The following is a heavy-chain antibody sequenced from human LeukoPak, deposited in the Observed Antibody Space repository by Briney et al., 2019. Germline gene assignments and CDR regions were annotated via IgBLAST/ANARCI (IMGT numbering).Heavy chain of an antibody. CDR3: ARSNGYCSGGSCYSTVFDY. D-gene: IGHD2-15*01. CDR2: IYTSGST. Sequence: PSETLSLTCTVSGGSISSYYWSWIRQPAGKGLEWIGRIYTSGSTNYNPSLKSRVTMSVDTSKNQFSLKLSSVTAADTAVYYCARSNGYCSGGSCYSTVFDYWGQGTLVTVSS. V-gene: IGHV4-4*07. J-gene: IGHJ4*02. CDR1: GGSISSYY.